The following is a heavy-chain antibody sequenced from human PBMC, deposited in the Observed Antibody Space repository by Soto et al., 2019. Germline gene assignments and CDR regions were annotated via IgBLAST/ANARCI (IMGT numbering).Heavy chain of an antibody. Sequence: SETLSLTCAVSGGSISSSNWWSWVRQPPGKGLEWIGEIYHSGSTNYNPSLKSRLTISVDTSKNHFSLNLNSVTAADTAVYYCASGLSGDKVDQWGQGTLVTVSS. CDR3: ASGLSGDKVDQ. CDR1: GGSISSSNW. CDR2: IYHSGST. V-gene: IGHV4-4*02. D-gene: IGHD2-21*01. J-gene: IGHJ4*02.